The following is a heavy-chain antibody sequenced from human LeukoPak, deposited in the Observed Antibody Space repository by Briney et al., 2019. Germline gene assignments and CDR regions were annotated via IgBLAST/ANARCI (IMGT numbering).Heavy chain of an antibody. D-gene: IGHD4-17*01. CDR3: AREYGDSVYFDL. J-gene: IGHJ2*01. CDR2: IYYSGST. Sequence: SETLSLTCTVSGGSISSSSYYWGWIRQPPGKGLEWIGSIYYSGSTYYNPSLKSRVTISVDTSKNQFSLKLSSVTAADTAVYYCAREYGDSVYFDLWGRGTLVTVSS. CDR1: GGSISSSSYY. V-gene: IGHV4-39*07.